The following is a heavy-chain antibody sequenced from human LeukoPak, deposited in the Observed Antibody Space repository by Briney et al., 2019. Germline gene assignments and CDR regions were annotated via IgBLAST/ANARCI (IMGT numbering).Heavy chain of an antibody. D-gene: IGHD6-19*01. CDR1: SASITGLY. CDR2: IYSNGSV. CDR3: ARNSGAFDY. V-gene: IGHV4-59*11. Sequence: PSETLSLTCTVSSASITGLYWSWIRQPPGERLEWIGCIYSNGSVNYNPSLKSRVTLSVDTSKNQFSLKVSSVTAADTAVYYCARNSGAFDYWGRGTLVTVSS. J-gene: IGHJ4*02.